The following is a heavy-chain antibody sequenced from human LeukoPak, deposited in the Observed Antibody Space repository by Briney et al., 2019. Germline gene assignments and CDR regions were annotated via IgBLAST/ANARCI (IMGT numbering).Heavy chain of an antibody. CDR2: IYHSGST. D-gene: IGHD3-22*01. CDR3: ARGNYYDSSGYYPGVFDP. J-gene: IGHJ5*01. V-gene: IGHV4-38-2*01. Sequence: SETLSLTCAVSGYSISSGYYWGWIRQPPGKGLEWIGSIYHSGSTYYNPSLKSRVTISVDTSKNQFSLKLSSLTAAATAVYYCARGNYYDSSGYYPGVFDPWGQGTLVTVSS. CDR1: GYSISSGYY.